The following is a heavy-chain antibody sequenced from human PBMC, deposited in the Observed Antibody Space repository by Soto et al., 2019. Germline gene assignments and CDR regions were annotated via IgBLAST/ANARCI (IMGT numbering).Heavy chain of an antibody. D-gene: IGHD2-2*01. CDR2: IYYSGST. V-gene: IGHV4-59*01. CDR3: ARSPTFGVPPAIYYYGMDV. J-gene: IGHJ6*02. CDR1: GGSISSYY. Sequence: PSETLSLTCTVSGGSISSYYWSWIRQPPGKXLEWIGYIYYSGSTNYNPSLKSRVTISVDTSKNQFSLKLSSVTAADTAVYYCARSPTFGVPPAIYYYGMDVWGQGTTVTVSS.